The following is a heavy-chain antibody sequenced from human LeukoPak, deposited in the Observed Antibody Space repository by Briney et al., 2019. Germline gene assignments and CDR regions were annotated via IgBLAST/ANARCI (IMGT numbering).Heavy chain of an antibody. CDR3: AREDDFWSGPPYYYYGMDV. V-gene: IGHV1-69*13. CDR1: GGTFSSYA. Sequence: SVKVSCKASGGTFSSYAISWVRQAPGQGLEWMGGIIPIFGTANYAQKFQGRVTITAGESTSTAYMELSSLRSEDTAVYYCAREDDFWSGPPYYYYGMDVWGQGTTVTVSS. CDR2: IIPIFGTA. J-gene: IGHJ6*02. D-gene: IGHD3-3*01.